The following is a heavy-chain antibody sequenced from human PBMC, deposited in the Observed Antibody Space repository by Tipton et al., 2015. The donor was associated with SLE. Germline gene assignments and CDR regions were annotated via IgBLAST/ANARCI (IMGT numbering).Heavy chain of an antibody. CDR1: GFTFSSYS. D-gene: IGHD2-2*01. V-gene: IGHV3-48*01. Sequence: SLRLSCAASGFTFSSYSMNWVRQAPGKGLEWVSYISSSSSTIYYADSVKGRFTISRDNAKNSLYLQMNSLRAEDTAVYYCAGEWVPAASLSYYGMDVWGQGTTVTVSS. J-gene: IGHJ6*02. CDR2: ISSSSSTI. CDR3: AGEWVPAASLSYYGMDV.